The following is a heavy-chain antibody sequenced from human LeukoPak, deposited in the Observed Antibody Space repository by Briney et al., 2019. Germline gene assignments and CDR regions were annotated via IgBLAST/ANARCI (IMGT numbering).Heavy chain of an antibody. J-gene: IGHJ4*02. CDR1: GGSFSGNY. CDR2: IIHDRGTGRGTP. Sequence: PSEPLSLTCAVYGGSFSGNYWSWIRQPPGKGLEWIGEIIHDRGTGRGTPTYNPSLKSRVTISVDTSKNQFSLNLNAVTAADTAVYYCARAPYSGSFHYFDYWGQGTLVTVSS. D-gene: IGHD1-26*01. V-gene: IGHV4-34*12. CDR3: ARAPYSGSFHYFDY.